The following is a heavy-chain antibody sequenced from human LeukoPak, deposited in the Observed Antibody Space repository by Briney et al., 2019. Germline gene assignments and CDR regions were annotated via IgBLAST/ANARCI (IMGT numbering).Heavy chain of an antibody. CDR3: ARDTPPDY. CDR2: IYYSGST. J-gene: IGHJ4*02. CDR1: GGSISSYY. Sequence: PSEILSLTCTVSGGSISSYYWSWIRQPPGKGLEWIGYIYYSGSTNYNPSLKSRVTISVDTSKNQFSLKLSSVTAADTAVYYCARDTPPDYWGQGTLVTVSS. V-gene: IGHV4-59*01.